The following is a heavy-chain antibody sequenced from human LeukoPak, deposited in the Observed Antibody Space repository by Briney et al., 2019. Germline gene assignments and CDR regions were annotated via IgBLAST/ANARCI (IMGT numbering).Heavy chain of an antibody. CDR2: MYHNGST. Sequence: KPSETLSLTCTVSDGSISSISYYWGWIRQPPGKGLEWIGSMYHNGSTYYNPSLKSRVTISVDTSKNQFSLKLTSVTAADTAVYYCARVTGYMIEDYFDYWGQGTLVTVSS. J-gene: IGHJ4*02. CDR3: ARVTGYMIEDYFDY. V-gene: IGHV4-39*07. CDR1: DGSISSISYY. D-gene: IGHD3-22*01.